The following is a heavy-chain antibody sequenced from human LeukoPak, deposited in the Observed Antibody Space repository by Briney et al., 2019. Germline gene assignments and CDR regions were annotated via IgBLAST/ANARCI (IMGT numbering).Heavy chain of an antibody. CDR3: ARGGDYGDLRYFDY. CDR1: GGSINNYY. V-gene: IGHV4-59*01. J-gene: IGHJ4*02. D-gene: IGHD4-17*01. CDR2: IYYRGST. Sequence: SETLSLTCTVSGGSINNYYWSWIRQPPGKGLEWIGYIYYRGSTNYNPSLKSRVTFSVDTSKNQCSLKLNSVTAADTAVYYRARGGDYGDLRYFDYWGQGTLVTVSS.